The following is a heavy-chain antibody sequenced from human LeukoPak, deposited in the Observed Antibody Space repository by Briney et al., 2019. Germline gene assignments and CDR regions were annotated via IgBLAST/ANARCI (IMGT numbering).Heavy chain of an antibody. CDR3: AKDPVYGSGQSHPSDY. D-gene: IGHD3-3*01. CDR1: GFTFSSYA. CDR2: ISGSGGST. J-gene: IGHJ4*02. Sequence: GGSLRLSCAASGFTFSSYAMTWVRQAPGKGLEWVSSISGSGGSTYYADSVKGRFTISRDNSKNTLYLQMNSLRAEDTAVYYCAKDPVYGSGQSHPSDYWGQGTLVTVSS. V-gene: IGHV3-23*01.